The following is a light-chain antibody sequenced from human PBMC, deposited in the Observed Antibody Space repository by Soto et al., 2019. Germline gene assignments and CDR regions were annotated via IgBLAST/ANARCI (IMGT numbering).Light chain of an antibody. V-gene: IGLV1-40*01. CDR1: SSNIGAGYD. CDR3: QSYDSGLSGHVV. J-gene: IGLJ2*01. CDR2: GDT. Sequence: QSVLTQPPSVSGAPGQRVTISCTGSSSNIGAGYDVHWYQHLPGTGPKLLIYGDTNRPSGVPDRFSGSKSGTSASLAITGLEFEDEDDYYCQSYDSGLSGHVVFGGGTQLTVL.